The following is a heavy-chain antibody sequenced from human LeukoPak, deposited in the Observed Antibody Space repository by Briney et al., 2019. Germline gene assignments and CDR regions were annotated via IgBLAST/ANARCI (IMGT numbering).Heavy chain of an antibody. V-gene: IGHV3-48*04. CDR3: ARGPSIAARYDAFDI. Sequence: GGSLRLSCAASGFTFSSYSMNWVRQAPGKGLEWISYISSSTSTIYYADSVKGRFTISRDNAKNSLYLQVISLRAEDTAVYYCARGPSIAARYDAFDIWGQGTMVTVSS. CDR2: ISSSTSTI. J-gene: IGHJ3*02. D-gene: IGHD6-6*01. CDR1: GFTFSSYS.